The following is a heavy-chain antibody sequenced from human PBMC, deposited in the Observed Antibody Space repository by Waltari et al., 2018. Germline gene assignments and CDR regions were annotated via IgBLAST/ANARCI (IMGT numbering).Heavy chain of an antibody. J-gene: IGHJ3*02. V-gene: IGHV1-2*06. CDR2: INPNNGGT. Sequence: QVQLVQSGAEVKKPGASVKVSCKASGYTFTGYYMHWVRQAPGQGLEWMGRINPNNGGTNYAQKFQGRVTMTRDTSISTAYMELSRLRSDDTAVYYCARALYYYDSSGHTIDAFDIWGQGTMVTVSS. CDR1: GYTFTGYY. CDR3: ARALYYYDSSGHTIDAFDI. D-gene: IGHD3-22*01.